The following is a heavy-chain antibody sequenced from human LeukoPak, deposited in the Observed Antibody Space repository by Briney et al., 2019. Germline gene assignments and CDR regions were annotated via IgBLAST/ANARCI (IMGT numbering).Heavy chain of an antibody. V-gene: IGHV3-21*01. CDR1: GFTFSSYS. D-gene: IGHD3-22*01. CDR2: ISSSSSYI. Sequence: GGSLRLSCAASGFTFSSYSMNWVRQAPGKGLEWVSSISSSSSYIYYADSVKGRFTISRDNAKNSLYLQMNSLRAEDTAVYYCARDRGDSSGYYLGHYYYYGMDVWGQGTTVTVSS. J-gene: IGHJ6*02. CDR3: ARDRGDSSGYYLGHYYYYGMDV.